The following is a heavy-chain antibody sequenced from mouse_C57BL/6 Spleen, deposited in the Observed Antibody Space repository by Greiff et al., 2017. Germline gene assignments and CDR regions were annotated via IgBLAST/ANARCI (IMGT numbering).Heavy chain of an antibody. CDR2: INPNNGGT. Sequence: VQLQQSGPELVKPGASVKMSCKASGYTFTDYNMHWVKPSHGKSLEWIGYINPNNGGTSYNQKFKGKATLTVNKSSSTAYMELRSLTSEDSAVYYCASGYDYDERYFDVWGTGTTVTVSS. D-gene: IGHD2-4*01. V-gene: IGHV1-22*01. CDR1: GYTFTDYN. CDR3: ASGYDYDERYFDV. J-gene: IGHJ1*03.